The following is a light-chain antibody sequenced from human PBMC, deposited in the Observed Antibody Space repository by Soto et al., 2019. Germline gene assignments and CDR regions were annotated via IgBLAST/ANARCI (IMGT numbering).Light chain of an antibody. CDR1: SSNIGSNT. CDR3: AAWDDSRNGDV. J-gene: IGLJ1*01. Sequence: QSVLTQPPSASGTPGQRVTISCSGSSSNIGSNTVNWYHQLPGTAPKLLIYSNNQRPSGVPDRFSGSKSGTSASLAISGLQAEDEADYYCAAWDDSRNGDVFGTGTKLTVL. CDR2: SNN. V-gene: IGLV1-44*01.